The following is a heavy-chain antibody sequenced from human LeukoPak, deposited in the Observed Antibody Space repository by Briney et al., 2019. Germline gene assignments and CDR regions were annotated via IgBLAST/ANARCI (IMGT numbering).Heavy chain of an antibody. V-gene: IGHV1-69*04. CDR3: ARATWYYYDSSGHSFDY. J-gene: IGHJ4*02. Sequence: GASVKVSCKASGGTFSSYAISWVRQAPGQGLEWMGRIIPILGIANYAQKFQGRVTITADKSTSTAYMELSSLRSEDTAVYYCARATWYYYDSSGHSFDYWGQGTLVTVSS. CDR1: GGTFSSYA. CDR2: IIPILGIA. D-gene: IGHD3-22*01.